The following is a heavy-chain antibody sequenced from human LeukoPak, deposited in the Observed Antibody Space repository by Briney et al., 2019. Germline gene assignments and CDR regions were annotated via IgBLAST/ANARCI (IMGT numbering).Heavy chain of an antibody. D-gene: IGHD3-3*01. CDR2: ISSSSSYI. CDR1: GFTFSSYW. Sequence: PGGSLRLSCTASGFTFSSYWMHWVRQAPGKGLVWVSSISSSSSYIYYADSVKGRFTISRDNAKNSLYLQMNSLRAEDTAVYYCAREGKYYDFWSGYSVDYWGQGTLVTVSS. CDR3: AREGKYYDFWSGYSVDY. J-gene: IGHJ4*02. V-gene: IGHV3-21*01.